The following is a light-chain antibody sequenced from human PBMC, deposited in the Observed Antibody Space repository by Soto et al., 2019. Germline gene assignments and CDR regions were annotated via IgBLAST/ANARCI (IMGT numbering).Light chain of an antibody. J-gene: IGKJ2*01. Sequence: EIVLTQSPGTLSLSPGERATLSCRASQSVSSSYLAWYQQKPGQAPRLLIYETSNRTTGIPDRFSGSGSGADFTLTISRLEPEDFAVYYWQQYGSSLMYTFGQGTKLEIK. CDR3: QQYGSSLMYT. V-gene: IGKV3-20*01. CDR1: QSVSSSY. CDR2: ETS.